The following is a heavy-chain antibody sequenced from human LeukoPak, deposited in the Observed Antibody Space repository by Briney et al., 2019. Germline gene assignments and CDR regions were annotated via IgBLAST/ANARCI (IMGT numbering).Heavy chain of an antibody. CDR2: IYSGGST. J-gene: IGHJ4*02. V-gene: IGHV3-66*01. Sequence: GGSLRLSCAASGFTVSSNYMSWVRQAPGKGLEWVSVIYSGGSTYYADSVKGRFTISRDNSKNTLYLQMNSLRAEDTAVYYCARGNGDGYNAGYFDYWGQGTLVTVSS. CDR3: ARGNGDGYNAGYFDY. CDR1: GFTVSSNY. D-gene: IGHD5-24*01.